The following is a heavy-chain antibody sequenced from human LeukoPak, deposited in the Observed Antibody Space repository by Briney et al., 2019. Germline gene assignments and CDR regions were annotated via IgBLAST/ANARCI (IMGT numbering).Heavy chain of an antibody. CDR2: INPNSGGT. D-gene: IGHD3-10*01. Sequence: ASVKVSCKAAGYTFTGYYMFWVRQAPGQGLEWMGRINPNSGGTNYAQKFQGRVTMTRNTSISTAYMELSSLRSEDTAVYYCARGWFGESPKDWGQGTLVTVSS. CDR1: GYTFTGYY. CDR3: ARGWFGESPKD. J-gene: IGHJ1*01. V-gene: IGHV1-2*06.